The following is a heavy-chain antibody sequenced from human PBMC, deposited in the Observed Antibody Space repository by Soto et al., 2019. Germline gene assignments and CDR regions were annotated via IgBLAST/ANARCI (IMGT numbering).Heavy chain of an antibody. Sequence: QLQLQESGPGLVKPSETLSLTCTVSGGSIRSSSYYWGWIRQSPGRGLEWIGNIYYSGNTYYNSSLKSRVTRTIDTSKNQFSLKLSSVTAADTAVYYCATLPDWGSGSNWGQGTLVTVSS. CDR1: GGSIRSSSYY. CDR2: IYYSGNT. J-gene: IGHJ4*02. V-gene: IGHV4-39*01. D-gene: IGHD3-10*01. CDR3: ATLPDWGSGSN.